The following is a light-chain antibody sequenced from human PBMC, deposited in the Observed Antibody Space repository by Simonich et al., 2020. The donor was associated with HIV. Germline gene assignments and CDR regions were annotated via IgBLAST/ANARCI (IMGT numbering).Light chain of an antibody. CDR3: QQRNNWPLFT. Sequence: EIVLTQSPATLSLSPGERATLFCRASQSVRSQLAWYQQKPGQAPRLLIYDASNRATDIPARFSGSGSGTDFTLTVSSLEPEDFAVYYCQQRNNWPLFTFGPGTKVDIK. CDR2: DAS. J-gene: IGKJ3*01. V-gene: IGKV3-11*01. CDR1: QSVRSQ.